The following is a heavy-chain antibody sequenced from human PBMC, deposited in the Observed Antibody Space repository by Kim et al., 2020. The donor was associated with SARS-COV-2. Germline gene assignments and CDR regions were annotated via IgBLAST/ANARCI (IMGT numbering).Heavy chain of an antibody. CDR1: GGSISSSNW. V-gene: IGHV4-4*02. CDR2: IYHSGST. Sequence: SETLSLTCAVSGGSISSSNWWSWVRQPPGKGLEWIGEIYHSGSTNYNPSLKSRVTISVDKSKNQFSLKLSSVTAADTAVYYCARQGYCSGGSCYTDRAFDIWGQGTMVTVSS. CDR3: ARQGYCSGGSCYTDRAFDI. D-gene: IGHD2-15*01. J-gene: IGHJ3*02.